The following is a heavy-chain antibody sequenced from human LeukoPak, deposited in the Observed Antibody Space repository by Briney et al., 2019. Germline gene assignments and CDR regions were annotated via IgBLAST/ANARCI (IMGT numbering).Heavy chain of an antibody. CDR1: GGSISSYY. CDR3: ARDGSRAFDI. V-gene: IGHV4-59*01. Sequence: PSETLSLTCTVSGGSISSYYWSWIRQPPGKGLEWIGYIYYSGSTNYNPSPKSRVTISVDTSKNQFSLKLSSVTAADTAVYYCARDGSRAFDIWGQGTMVTVSS. CDR2: IYYSGST. D-gene: IGHD6-13*01. J-gene: IGHJ3*02.